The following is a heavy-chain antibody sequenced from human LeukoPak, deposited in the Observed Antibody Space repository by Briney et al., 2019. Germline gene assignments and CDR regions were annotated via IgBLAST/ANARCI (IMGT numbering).Heavy chain of an antibody. Sequence: ASVKVSCKASGYTFTCYYMHWVRQAPGQGLEWMGIINPSGGSTSYAQKFQGRVTMTRDTSTSTVYMELSSLRSEDTAVYYCARDRGDYYDSSGYPWDYWGQGTLVTVSS. CDR2: INPSGGST. D-gene: IGHD3-22*01. CDR1: GYTFTCYY. CDR3: ARDRGDYYDSSGYPWDY. J-gene: IGHJ4*02. V-gene: IGHV1-46*01.